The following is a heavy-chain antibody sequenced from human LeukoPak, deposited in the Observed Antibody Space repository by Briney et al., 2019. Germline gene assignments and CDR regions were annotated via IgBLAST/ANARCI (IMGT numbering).Heavy chain of an antibody. CDR3: AKGIVVVPAVADY. D-gene: IGHD2-2*01. V-gene: IGHV3-30*02. CDR1: GFTFSNYG. CDR2: IRFDGSNK. J-gene: IGHJ4*02. Sequence: GGSLRLSCAASGFTFSNYGMHWARQAPGKGLEWVAFIRFDGSNKYYADSVEGRFTISRDNSKNTVYLQMNSLRADDTAVYYCAKGIVVVPAVADYWGQGTLVTVSS.